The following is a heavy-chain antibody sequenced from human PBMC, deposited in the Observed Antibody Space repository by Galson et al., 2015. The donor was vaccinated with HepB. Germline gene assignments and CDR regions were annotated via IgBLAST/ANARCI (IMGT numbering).Heavy chain of an antibody. CDR1: GYTFTSYY. V-gene: IGHV1-46*01. J-gene: IGHJ5*02. Sequence: SVKVSCKASGYTFTSYYMHWVRQAPGQGLEWMGVINPSGGSTSYAQKFQGRVTMTRDTSTSTVYMELSSLRSEDTAVYYCARDGYCTNGVCKPVDPWGQGTLVTVSS. CDR3: ARDGYCTNGVCKPVDP. CDR2: INPSGGST. D-gene: IGHD2-8*01.